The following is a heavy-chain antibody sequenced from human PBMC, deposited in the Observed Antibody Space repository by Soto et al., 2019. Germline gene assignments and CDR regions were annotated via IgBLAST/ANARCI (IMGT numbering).Heavy chain of an antibody. Sequence: EVPLLESGGDLVQPGGSLRLSCAASGFTFSNFAMSWVRQAPGRGLEWVSGISASGRDIHYADSVKDRFTVSRDNSKNTLYLQMNSLRAEDTAIYYCAKGKTSGWYYFDYWGQGALVTVSS. D-gene: IGHD6-19*01. CDR3: AKGKTSGWYYFDY. CDR2: ISASGRDI. J-gene: IGHJ4*02. V-gene: IGHV3-23*01. CDR1: GFTFSNFA.